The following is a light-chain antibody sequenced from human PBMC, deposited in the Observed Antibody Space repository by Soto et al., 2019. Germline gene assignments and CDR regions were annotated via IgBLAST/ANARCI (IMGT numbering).Light chain of an antibody. J-gene: IGKJ1*01. CDR2: GAS. CDR1: QSVGSN. Sequence: DIVMTQSPATLSVSPGGRATLSCRASQSVGSNVACYQQKPGQPPRLLIYGASTRAAGFPARFSGSGYGRQFSLTISSLQSEDFAIYHCQQHNNWPPSTLGQGTKVEV. V-gene: IGKV3-15*01. CDR3: QQHNNWPPST.